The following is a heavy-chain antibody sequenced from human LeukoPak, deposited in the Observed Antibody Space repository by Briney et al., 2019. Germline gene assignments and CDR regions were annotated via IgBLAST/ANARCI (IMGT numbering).Heavy chain of an antibody. D-gene: IGHD6-13*01. V-gene: IGHV4-39*07. Sequence: SETLSLTCTVSGDSISSSSYYWGWIRQPPGKGLEWIGSIYYSGSTYYNPSLKSRVTISVDTSKNQFSLKLSSVTAADTAKYYCATDKGPYSGSWYPNWFDPWGQGTLVTVSS. CDR1: GDSISSSSYY. CDR2: IYYSGST. J-gene: IGHJ5*02. CDR3: ATDKGPYSGSWYPNWFDP.